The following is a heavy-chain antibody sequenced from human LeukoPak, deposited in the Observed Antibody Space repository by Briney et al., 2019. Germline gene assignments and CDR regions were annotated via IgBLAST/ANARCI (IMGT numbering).Heavy chain of an antibody. D-gene: IGHD2-2*02. CDR2: IYYSGST. Sequence: SETLSLTCTVSGGSISSSSYYWGWLRQPPGQGLEWIGSIYYSGSTYYNPSLKSRITISVDTSKNQFSLKLSSVTAADTAVYYCASLGYCSSTSCYTVPPHYYYYYGMDVWGQGTTVTVSS. CDR1: GGSISSSSYY. CDR3: ASLGYCSSTSCYTVPPHYYYYYGMDV. J-gene: IGHJ6*02. V-gene: IGHV4-39*01.